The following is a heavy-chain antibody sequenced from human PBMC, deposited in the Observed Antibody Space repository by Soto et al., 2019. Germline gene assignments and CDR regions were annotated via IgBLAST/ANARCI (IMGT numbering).Heavy chain of an antibody. Sequence: ASVKVSCKASGYTFTSYTISWVRQAPGQGLEWVGWIGPSSGNTGYAQKFQGRVTMTRNTSISTAYMELSSLRSEDTAVYYCARGSSYYYDSSGYSISYYFDYWGQGTLVTVSS. V-gene: IGHV1-8*02. CDR1: GYTFTSYT. D-gene: IGHD3-22*01. CDR2: IGPSSGNT. CDR3: ARGSSYYYDSSGYSISYYFDY. J-gene: IGHJ4*02.